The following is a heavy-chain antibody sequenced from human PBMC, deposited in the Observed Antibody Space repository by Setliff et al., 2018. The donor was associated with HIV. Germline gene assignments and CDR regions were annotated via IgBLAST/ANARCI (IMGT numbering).Heavy chain of an antibody. V-gene: IGHV4-34*01. Sequence: SETLSLTCAVYGGSFSGYYWNWIRQPPGKGLEWIGEINYSGSTNYNPSLKSRVTISVDTSRNQFSLKLSSVTAADTAVYYCARGVAAAGLWGQGTLVTVSS. CDR1: GGSFSGYY. D-gene: IGHD6-13*01. J-gene: IGHJ4*02. CDR2: INYSGST. CDR3: ARGVAAAGL.